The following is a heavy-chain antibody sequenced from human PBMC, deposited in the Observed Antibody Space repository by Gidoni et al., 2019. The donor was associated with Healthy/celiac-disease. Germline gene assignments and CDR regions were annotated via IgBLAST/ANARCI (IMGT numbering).Heavy chain of an antibody. D-gene: IGHD4-17*01. V-gene: IGHV1-69*01. CDR2: IIPIFGTA. Sequence: QVQLVQSGAEVKKPGSSVKVSCKDAGGTFSSYAISWVRQAPGQGLEWMGGIIPIFGTANYAQKFQGRVTITADESTSTAYMELSSLRSEDTAVYYCARDMSQLYGDYVFDYWGQGTLVTVSS. CDR3: ARDMSQLYGDYVFDY. CDR1: GGTFSSYA. J-gene: IGHJ4*02.